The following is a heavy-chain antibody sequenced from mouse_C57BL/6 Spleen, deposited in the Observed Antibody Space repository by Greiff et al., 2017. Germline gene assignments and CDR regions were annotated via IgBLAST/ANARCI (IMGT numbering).Heavy chain of an antibody. D-gene: IGHD2-4*01. V-gene: IGHV5-4*01. CDR1: GFTFSSYA. J-gene: IGHJ3*01. CDR3: AREDDYSAWFAY. Sequence: EVMLVESGGGLVKPGGSLKLSCAASGFTFSSYAMSWVRQTPEKRLEWVATISDGGSYTYYPDNVKGRFTISRDNAKNNLYLQMSHLKSEDTAMYYCAREDDYSAWFAYWGQGTLVTVSA. CDR2: ISDGGSYT.